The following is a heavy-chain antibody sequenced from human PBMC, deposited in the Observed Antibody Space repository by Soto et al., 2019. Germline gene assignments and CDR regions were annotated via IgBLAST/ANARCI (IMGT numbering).Heavy chain of an antibody. CDR3: ARDKVPLPSSGWYFFPSDDYYYYGMDV. V-gene: IGHV3-48*02. CDR1: GFTFSSYS. Sequence: GGSLRLSCAASGFTFSSYSMNWVRQAPGKGLEWVSYISSSSSTIYYADSVKGRFTISRDNAKNSLDLQMNSLRDEDTAVYYCARDKVPLPSSGWYFFPSDDYYYYGMDVWGQGTTVTVSS. D-gene: IGHD6-19*01. CDR2: ISSSSSTI. J-gene: IGHJ6*02.